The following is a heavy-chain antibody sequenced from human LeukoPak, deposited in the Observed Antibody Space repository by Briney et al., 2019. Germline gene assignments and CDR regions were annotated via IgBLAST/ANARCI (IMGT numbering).Heavy chain of an antibody. CDR3: ARGKRIAAADYDWFDP. V-gene: IGHV1-18*01. J-gene: IGHJ5*02. Sequence: ASVKVSCKASGYTFTSYGISWVRQAPGQGLEWMGWISSYNGNTNYAQKFQGRVTMTRDTSISTAYMELSRLRSDDTAVYYCARGKRIAAADYDWFDPWGQGTLVTVSS. CDR2: ISSYNGNT. D-gene: IGHD6-13*01. CDR1: GYTFTSYG.